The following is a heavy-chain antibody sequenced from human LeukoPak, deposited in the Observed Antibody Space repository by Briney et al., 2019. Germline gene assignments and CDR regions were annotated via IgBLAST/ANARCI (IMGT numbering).Heavy chain of an antibody. CDR2: ISWNSGSI. J-gene: IGHJ6*02. CDR3: ARDPHCSSTSCRVYYYGMDV. CDR1: GFTSSSYW. Sequence: PGGSLRLSCAASGFTSSSYWMSWVRQAPGKGLEWVSGISWNSGSIDCADSVKGRFTISRDNAKNSLYLQMNSLRAEDTAVYYCARDPHCSSTSCRVYYYGMDVWDQGTTVTVSS. V-gene: IGHV3-48*04. D-gene: IGHD2-2*01.